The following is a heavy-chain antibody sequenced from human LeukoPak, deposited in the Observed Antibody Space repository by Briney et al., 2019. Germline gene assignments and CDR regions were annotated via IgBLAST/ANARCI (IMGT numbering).Heavy chain of an antibody. CDR3: ARGPLMSGGDY. D-gene: IGHD2-8*01. CDR1: GLTLSSYW. J-gene: IGHJ4*02. CDR2: INEDGSQK. V-gene: IGHV3-7*04. Sequence: GGSLRPSCVASGLTLSSYWMSWVRQAPGKGLEWVANINEDGSQKTYVDSVKGRFTISRGNAKKSLYLEMNSLRAEDTAVYYCARGPLMSGGDYWGQGTLVTVSS.